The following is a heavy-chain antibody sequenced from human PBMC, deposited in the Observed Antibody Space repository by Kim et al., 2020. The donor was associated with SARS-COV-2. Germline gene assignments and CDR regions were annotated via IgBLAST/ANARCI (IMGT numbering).Heavy chain of an antibody. CDR1: GFTVSRNH. CDR2: LYRDGNS. J-gene: IGHJ4*02. CDR3: ASPKPDY. V-gene: IGHV3-66*01. Sequence: GGSLRLSCAASGFTVSRNHMIWVRQAPGKGLEWVSVLYRDGNSYYADSVKGIFTISRDNSKNTLYLQMNSLRGDDTAVYYCASPKPDYWGQGTLVTVSS.